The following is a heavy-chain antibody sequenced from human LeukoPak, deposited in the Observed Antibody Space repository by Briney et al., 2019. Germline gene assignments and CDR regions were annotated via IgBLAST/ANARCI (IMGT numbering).Heavy chain of an antibody. CDR1: GFSVSNNY. J-gene: IGHJ4*02. Sequence: GGSLRLSCAASGFSVSNNYMSWVRQAPGKGLEWVSAITSDGSTYYADSVKGRFTISRDNSKNTLYLQMNSLRAEDTAVYYCAKFKGTVNTYWGQGTLVTVSS. V-gene: IGHV3-53*01. D-gene: IGHD4-17*01. CDR3: AKFKGTVNTY. CDR2: ITSDGST.